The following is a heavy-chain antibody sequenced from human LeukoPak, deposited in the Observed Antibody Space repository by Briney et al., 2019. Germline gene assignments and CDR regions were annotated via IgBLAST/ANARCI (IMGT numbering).Heavy chain of an antibody. D-gene: IGHD5-24*01. Sequence: ASVKVSCKASGYTFTSYGISWVRQAPGQGLEWMGWISAYNGNTNYAQKLQGRVTITRDMSTNTDYMELSSLRSEDTAVYYCVADHPNYDYWGQGTLITVSP. CDR2: ISAYNGNT. J-gene: IGHJ4*02. CDR3: VADHPNYDY. V-gene: IGHV1-18*01. CDR1: GYTFTSYG.